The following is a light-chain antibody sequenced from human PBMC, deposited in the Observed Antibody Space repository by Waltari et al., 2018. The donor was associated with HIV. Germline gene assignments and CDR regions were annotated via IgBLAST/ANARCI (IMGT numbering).Light chain of an antibody. Sequence: DLSQPASVSVSPGQTATVTCSGDKLGNRFVCGYRQRPGQSPELIIYQDSRRPSGISDRFSGSTSGTKATLTIRGTQSLDEGDYYCQAWDTNTFVFGGGTRVTVL. V-gene: IGLV3-1*01. CDR3: QAWDTNTFV. CDR2: QDS. J-gene: IGLJ1*01. CDR1: KLGNRF.